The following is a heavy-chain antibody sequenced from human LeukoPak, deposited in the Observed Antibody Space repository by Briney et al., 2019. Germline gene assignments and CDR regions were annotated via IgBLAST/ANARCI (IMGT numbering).Heavy chain of an antibody. V-gene: IGHV1-8*03. Sequence: GASVKVSCKASGYTFTSYDINWVRQATGQGLEWMGWMNPNSGNTGYAQKFQGRVTITRNTSISTAYMELGSLRSEDTAVYYCARGVVVRVATIINYYYYYYMDVWGKGTTVTVSS. D-gene: IGHD5-12*01. CDR1: GYTFTSYD. CDR2: MNPNSGNT. CDR3: ARGVVVRVATIINYYYYYYMDV. J-gene: IGHJ6*03.